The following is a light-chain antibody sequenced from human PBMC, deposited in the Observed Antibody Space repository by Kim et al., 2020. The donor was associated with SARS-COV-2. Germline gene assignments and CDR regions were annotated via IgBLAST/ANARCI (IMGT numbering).Light chain of an antibody. Sequence: GQGVTISCTVSSSNTGAGYDVHWYQQLPGTAPKLLIYGNSNRPSGVPDRFSGSKSGTSASLAITGLQAEDEADYYCQSYDSSLSVVFGGGTQLTVL. CDR2: GNS. CDR3: QSYDSSLSVV. CDR1: SSNTGAGYD. V-gene: IGLV1-40*01. J-gene: IGLJ2*01.